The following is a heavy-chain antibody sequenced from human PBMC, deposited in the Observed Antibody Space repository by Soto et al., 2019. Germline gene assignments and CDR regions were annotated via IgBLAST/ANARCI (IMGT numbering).Heavy chain of an antibody. CDR3: AKDKWTTMVRGVDFDY. Sequence: GGSLRLSCAASGFTFSSYAMSWVRQAPGKGLEWVSAISGSGGSTYYADSVKGRFTISRDNSKNTLYLQMNSLRAEDTAVYYCAKDKWTTMVRGVDFDYSGQGTRVTVAS. D-gene: IGHD3-10*01. V-gene: IGHV3-23*01. CDR2: ISGSGGST. J-gene: IGHJ4*02. CDR1: GFTFSSYA.